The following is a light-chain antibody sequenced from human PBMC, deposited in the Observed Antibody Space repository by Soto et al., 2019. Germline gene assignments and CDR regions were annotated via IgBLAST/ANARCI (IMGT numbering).Light chain of an antibody. J-gene: IGKJ1*01. Sequence: EIVMTQSPATLSVSPGERATLSCRASQSVRSNLAWYQQKRGQAPRLLIYGASSRATGIPDRFSGSGSGTDFTLTISRLEPEDFAVYYCQESPRTFGQGTKVDIK. CDR1: QSVRSN. CDR3: QESPRT. V-gene: IGKV3D-15*01. CDR2: GAS.